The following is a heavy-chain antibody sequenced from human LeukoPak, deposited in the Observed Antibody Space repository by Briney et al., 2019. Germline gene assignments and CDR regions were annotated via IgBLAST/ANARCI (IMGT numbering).Heavy chain of an antibody. CDR3: ARGPGLRY. D-gene: IGHD3-16*01. CDR1: GGSISSSSYY. Sequence: SETLSLTCTVSGGSISSSSYYWGWIRQPPGKGLEWIGSIYYSGSTYYNPSLKSRVTISVDTSKNQFSLKLSSVTAADTAVYYCARGPGLRYWGQGTLVTVSS. V-gene: IGHV4-39*07. CDR2: IYYSGST. J-gene: IGHJ4*02.